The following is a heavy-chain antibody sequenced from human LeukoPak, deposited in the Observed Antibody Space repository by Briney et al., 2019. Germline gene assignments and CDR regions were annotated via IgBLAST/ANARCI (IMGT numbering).Heavy chain of an antibody. CDR3: GRAFPPLRTSSAGNL. J-gene: IGHJ4*02. V-gene: IGHV3-69-1*02. Sequence: GGSLRLSCSASGFTFSDYDMNWVRQAPGKGLDWVSSIIGLSPHIYYGDSVKGRFSISRDNAKNSVYLQMNSLGVEDTAIYYCGRAFPPLRTSSAGNLWGQGILVTVSS. CDR2: IIGLSPHI. D-gene: IGHD1-7*01. CDR1: GFTFSDYD.